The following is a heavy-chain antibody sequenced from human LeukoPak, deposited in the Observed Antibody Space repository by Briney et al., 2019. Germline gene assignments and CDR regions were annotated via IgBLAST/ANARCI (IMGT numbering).Heavy chain of an antibody. J-gene: IGHJ4*02. Sequence: GGSLRLSCAASGFTFSSYEMNWVRQAPGKGLEWVSYISSSGSTIYYADSVKGRFTISRDNAKNSLYLQMNSLRAEDTAVYHCVEMTTVSEWDYWGQGTLVTVSS. D-gene: IGHD4-17*01. CDR1: GFTFSSYE. V-gene: IGHV3-48*03. CDR3: VEMTTVSEWDY. CDR2: ISSSGSTI.